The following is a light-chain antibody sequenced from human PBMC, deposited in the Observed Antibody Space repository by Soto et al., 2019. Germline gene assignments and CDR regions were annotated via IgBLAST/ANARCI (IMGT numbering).Light chain of an antibody. CDR1: SSDVGSYNL. J-gene: IGLJ2*01. V-gene: IGLV2-23*01. CDR3: CSYAGSSTVV. CDR2: EGS. Sequence: QAVVTQPASVSGSPGQSITISCTGTSSDVGSYNLVSWYQQHPGKAPKLMIYEGSKWPSGVSNRFSGSKSGNTASLTISGLQAEDEADYYCCSYAGSSTVVFGGGTQLTVL.